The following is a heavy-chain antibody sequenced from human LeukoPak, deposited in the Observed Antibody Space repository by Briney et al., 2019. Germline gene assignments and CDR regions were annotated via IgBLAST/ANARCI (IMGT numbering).Heavy chain of an antibody. Sequence: SQTLSLTCAISGDSVSSNSAAWNWIRQSPSRGLEWLGRTYYRSKWYNDCAVSVKSRITINPDTSKNQFSLQLNSVTPEDTAVYYCARSLLGAVAGTIAYLDYWGQGTLVTVSS. CDR2: TYYRSKWYN. J-gene: IGHJ4*02. CDR1: GDSVSSNSAA. V-gene: IGHV6-1*01. D-gene: IGHD6-19*01. CDR3: ARSLLGAVAGTIAYLDY.